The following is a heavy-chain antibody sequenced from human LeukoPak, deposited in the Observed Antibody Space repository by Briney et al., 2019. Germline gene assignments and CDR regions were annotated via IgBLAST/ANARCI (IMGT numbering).Heavy chain of an antibody. CDR1: RFTFSSYS. CDR2: ISSSGSTI. D-gene: IGHD2-15*01. J-gene: IGHJ4*02. Sequence: GGSLRLSCAASRFTFSSYSMSWIRQAPGKGLEWVSYISSSGSTIYYADSVKGRFTISRDNAKNSLYLQMNSLRAEDTAVYYCARDMEAGWSVDYWGQGTLVTVSS. V-gene: IGHV3-48*04. CDR3: ARDMEAGWSVDY.